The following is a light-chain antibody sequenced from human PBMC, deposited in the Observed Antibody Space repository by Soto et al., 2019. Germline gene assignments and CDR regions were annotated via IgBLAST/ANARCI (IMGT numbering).Light chain of an antibody. J-gene: IGKJ1*01. V-gene: IGKV1-5*03. CDR3: QQYNSFIWT. Sequence: DIQMTQSPSTLSASVGDRVTIICRASQSISSWLAWYQQKAGKAPKLLISKASNLDSGVPSRFSGSGSGTEFNLTICSLQPEDFATYYCQQYNSFIWTFGQGTKVDIK. CDR2: KAS. CDR1: QSISSW.